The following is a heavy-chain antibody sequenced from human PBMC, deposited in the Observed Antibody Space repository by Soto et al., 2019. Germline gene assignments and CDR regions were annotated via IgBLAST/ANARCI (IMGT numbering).Heavy chain of an antibody. V-gene: IGHV4-59*08. J-gene: IGHJ6*02. Sequence: SETLSLTCTVSGDSVDNLYWSWIRQPPGKGLEWIGYIYFSGSANYNPSLKSRVTISVDTSKNQFSLKLSSVTAADTAVYYCARQLLNSGYPTRFGMDVWRQGTTVTVSS. CDR2: IYFSGSA. CDR3: ARQLLNSGYPTRFGMDV. CDR1: GDSVDNLY. D-gene: IGHD5-12*01.